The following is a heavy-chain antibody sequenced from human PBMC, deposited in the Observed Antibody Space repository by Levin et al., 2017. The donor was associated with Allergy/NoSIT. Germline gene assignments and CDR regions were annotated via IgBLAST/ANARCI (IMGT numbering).Heavy chain of an antibody. CDR2: IGNSGDRT. D-gene: IGHD3-10*01. J-gene: IGHJ2*01. CDR1: GFTFINYG. CDR3: AKPGRGFGDYWYFDL. V-gene: IGHV3-23*01. Sequence: GESLKISCAVSGFTFINYGMSWVRQAPGRGLEWVSAIGNSGDRTNYADSVKGRFTISRDNSKNTLYLQMNSLRAEDTAVYYCAKPGRGFGDYWYFDLWGRGTLVTVSS.